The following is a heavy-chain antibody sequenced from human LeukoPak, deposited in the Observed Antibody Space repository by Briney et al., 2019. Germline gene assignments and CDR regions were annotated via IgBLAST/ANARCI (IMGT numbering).Heavy chain of an antibody. CDR3: ARVGYYDSLIDY. J-gene: IGHJ4*02. CDR2: INPNSGGT. D-gene: IGHD3-22*01. V-gene: IGHV1-2*02. CDR1: GYTFTVYY. Sequence: ASVTVSYTGSGYTFTVYYMHWVRQAPGQGREWMGWINPNSGGTNYAQKFQGRVTITRDTSISTAYMELSRLRSDDTPVYYCARVGYYDSLIDYWGQGTLVTVSS.